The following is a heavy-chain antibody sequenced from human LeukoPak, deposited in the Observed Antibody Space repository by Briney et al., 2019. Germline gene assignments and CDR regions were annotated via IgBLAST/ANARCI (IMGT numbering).Heavy chain of an antibody. J-gene: IGHJ3*02. Sequence: SETLSLTCTVSGGSISSFYWSWIRQPPGKGLECIGYIYYSGSTNYNPSLKSRVTISADTSKNQFSLKLSSVTAADTAVYYCTRVKGYYDSSGYYKAHAFDIWGQGTMVTVSS. CDR2: IYYSGST. D-gene: IGHD3-22*01. CDR3: TRVKGYYDSSGYYKAHAFDI. V-gene: IGHV4-59*01. CDR1: GGSISSFY.